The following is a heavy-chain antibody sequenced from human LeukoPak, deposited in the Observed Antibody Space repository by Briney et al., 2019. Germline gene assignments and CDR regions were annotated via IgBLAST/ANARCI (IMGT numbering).Heavy chain of an antibody. CDR2: IEQVGSER. V-gene: IGHV3-7*03. D-gene: IGHD3-10*01. Sequence: PGGSLRLSCAASGFSFSRFWMSWVRQAPGKGLEWVANIEQVGSERYYVDSVKGRFTISRGNVKNSVYLQMNSLRAEDTALYYCARDHRGVFDYWGQGTLVTVSS. CDR3: ARDHRGVFDY. J-gene: IGHJ4*02. CDR1: GFSFSRFW.